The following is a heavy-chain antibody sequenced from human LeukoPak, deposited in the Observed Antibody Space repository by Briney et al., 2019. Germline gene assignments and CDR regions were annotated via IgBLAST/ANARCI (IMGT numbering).Heavy chain of an antibody. CDR1: GGSISSYY. Sequence: SETLSLTCTVSGGSISSYYWSWIRQPPGKGLEWIGYIYYSGSTNYNPSLKSRVTISVDTSKNQFSLKLSSVSAAAADTAVYYCARGGDCSSTSCYGNFDYWGQGTLVTVSS. V-gene: IGHV4-59*08. D-gene: IGHD2-2*01. J-gene: IGHJ4*02. CDR2: IYYSGST. CDR3: ARGGDCSSTSCYGNFDY.